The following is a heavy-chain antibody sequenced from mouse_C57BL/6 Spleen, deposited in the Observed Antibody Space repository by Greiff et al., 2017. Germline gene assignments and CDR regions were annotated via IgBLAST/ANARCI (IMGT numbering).Heavy chain of an antibody. V-gene: IGHV1-15*01. CDR3: TDYYGSREYFDY. CDR2: IDPETGGT. CDR1: GYTFTDYE. Sequence: QVQLQQSGAELVRPGASVTLSCKASGYTFTDYEMHWVKQTPVHGLEWIGAIDPETGGTAYNQKFKGKAILTADKSSSTAYMELRILTSEVSAVYYGTDYYGSREYFDYWGQGTTLTVSS. J-gene: IGHJ2*01. D-gene: IGHD1-1*01.